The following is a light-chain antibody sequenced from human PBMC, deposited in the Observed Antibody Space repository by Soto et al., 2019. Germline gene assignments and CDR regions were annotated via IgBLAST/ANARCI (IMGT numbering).Light chain of an antibody. J-gene: IGLJ3*02. CDR1: SASVSTTYY. CDR2: STR. CDR3: VLYMGRGISV. Sequence: QTVVTQEPSFSVSPGGTVTLTCGLNSASVSTTYYPSWYQQTPGQAPRTLIYSTRIRSSGVPDRFSGSILGNKAALTITGAQADDESDYYCVLYMGRGISVFGGGTQLTVL. V-gene: IGLV8-61*01.